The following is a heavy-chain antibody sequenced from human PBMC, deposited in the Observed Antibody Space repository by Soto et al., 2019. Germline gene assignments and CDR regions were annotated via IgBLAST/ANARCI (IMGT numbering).Heavy chain of an antibody. V-gene: IGHV1-18*01. CDR2: ISAYNGNT. Sequence: ASVKVSCKASGYTFTSYGISWVRQAPGQGLEWMGWISAYNGNTNYAQKLQGRVTMTTDTSTSTAYMELRSLRSDDTAVYYCARDYNYYDSSGYYGYWGQGTLVTVS. CDR3: ARDYNYYDSSGYYGY. J-gene: IGHJ4*02. CDR1: GYTFTSYG. D-gene: IGHD3-22*01.